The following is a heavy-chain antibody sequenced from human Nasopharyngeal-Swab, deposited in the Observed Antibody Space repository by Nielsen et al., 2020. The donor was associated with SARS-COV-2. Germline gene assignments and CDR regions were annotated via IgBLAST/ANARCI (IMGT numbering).Heavy chain of an antibody. CDR3: ARDGLDYDFWSAYFMDV. CDR1: GFTFNNYN. D-gene: IGHD3-3*01. V-gene: IGHV3-21*01. CDR2: ISSSSSYI. J-gene: IGHJ6*02. Sequence: GESLKSSCAASGFTFNNYNFNGVRQAPGKGQEWVSSISSSSSYIYYADSMKGRFTISRDDAKNSLYLQMNSLRAEDTAVYYCARDGLDYDFWSAYFMDVWGQGTTATVSS.